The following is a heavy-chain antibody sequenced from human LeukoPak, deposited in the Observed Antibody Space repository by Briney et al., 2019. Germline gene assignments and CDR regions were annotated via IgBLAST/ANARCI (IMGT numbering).Heavy chain of an antibody. J-gene: IGHJ4*02. D-gene: IGHD1-26*01. CDR1: GGTFSSYA. CDR2: IIPIFGTA. V-gene: IGHV1-69*13. CDR3: AREETVGANFDY. Sequence: GASVKVSCKASGGTFSSYAISWVRQAPGQGLEWMGGIIPIFGTANYAQKFQGRVTITADESTSTAYMELSSLRSEDTAVYYCAREETVGANFDYWGQGTLVTVSS.